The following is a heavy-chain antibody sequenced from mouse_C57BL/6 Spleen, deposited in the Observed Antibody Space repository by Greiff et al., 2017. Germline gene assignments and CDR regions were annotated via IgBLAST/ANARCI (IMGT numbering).Heavy chain of an antibody. V-gene: IGHV1-82*01. Sequence: QVQLQQSGPELVKPGASVKISCKASGYAFSSSWMNWVKQRPGKGLEWIGRLYPGDGDTNYNGKFKGKATLTADKSSSTAYMQRSSLTSEDSAVYFCAREEDSSGYDYFDYWGQGTTLTVSA. CDR3: AREEDSSGYDYFDY. CDR2: LYPGDGDT. CDR1: GYAFSSSW. J-gene: IGHJ2*01. D-gene: IGHD3-2*02.